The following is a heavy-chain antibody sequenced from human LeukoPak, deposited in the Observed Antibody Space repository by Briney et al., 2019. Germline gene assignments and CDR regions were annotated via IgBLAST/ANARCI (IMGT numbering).Heavy chain of an antibody. V-gene: IGHV4-39*01. J-gene: IGHJ6*02. CDR1: GGSISSSSHF. CDR3: ARHWAYYDVLSGTYGLDV. CDR2: IYYSGST. Sequence: PSETLSLTCTVSGGSISSSSHFWGWIRQPPGKGLEWIGRIYYSGSTYYNPSLNSRVTISMDTSKNQFSLKLTSVTAADTAVYFCARHWAYYDVLSGTYGLDVWGQGTTVTVSS. D-gene: IGHD3-3*01.